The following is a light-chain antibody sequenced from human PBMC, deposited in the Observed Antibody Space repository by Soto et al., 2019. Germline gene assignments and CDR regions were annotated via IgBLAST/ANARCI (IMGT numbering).Light chain of an antibody. CDR2: DAS. CDR1: QTISRW. CDR3: HSGA. Sequence: TLKKTVGDEGTITCRASQTISRWLAWYQQKPGRAPKLLIYDASTLESGVPSRFSGGGSGTEFAVSVFRLQRDAVASYFCHSGALGQGTRLEIK. J-gene: IGKJ5*01. V-gene: IGKV1-5*01.